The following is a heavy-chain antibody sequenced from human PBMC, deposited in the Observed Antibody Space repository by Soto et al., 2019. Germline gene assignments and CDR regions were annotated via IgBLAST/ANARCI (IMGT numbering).Heavy chain of an antibody. J-gene: IGHJ3*02. D-gene: IGHD5-18*01. Sequence: GASVKVSCKASGYTFTSYAMHWVRQAPGQRLEWMGWINAGNGNTKYSQKFQGRVTITRDTSASTAYMELSSLRSEDTAVYYCARRQLWSPAGAFDIWGQGTMVTVSS. CDR2: INAGNGNT. CDR3: ARRQLWSPAGAFDI. CDR1: GYTFTSYA. V-gene: IGHV1-3*01.